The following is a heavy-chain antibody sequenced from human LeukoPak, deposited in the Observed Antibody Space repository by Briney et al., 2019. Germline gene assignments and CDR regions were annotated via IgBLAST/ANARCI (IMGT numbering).Heavy chain of an antibody. D-gene: IGHD3-10*01. CDR3: ARGAKFRSYGSGTYYTSLPFDP. J-gene: IGHJ5*02. Sequence: ASVKVSCKVSGYTLTELSMHWVRQAPGKGLEWKGGFDPEDGETIYAQKFQGRVTITRDTSASTAYMELSSLRSEDMAVYYCARGAKFRSYGSGTYYTSLPFDPWGQGALVTVSS. CDR2: FDPEDGET. CDR1: GYTLTELS. V-gene: IGHV1-24*01.